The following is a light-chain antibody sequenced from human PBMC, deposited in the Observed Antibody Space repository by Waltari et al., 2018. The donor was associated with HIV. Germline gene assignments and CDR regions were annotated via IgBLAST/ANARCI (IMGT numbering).Light chain of an antibody. CDR2: AAS. Sequence: DNVFTQSPGTLSLSPGERATLSCRASRSVSSNYLTWYQQRPGHAPRLLIYAASTRATAIPDRFSGSGSGTDFTLTISRLEPEDFAVYYCQQYGTSPYTFGQGTKVEI. V-gene: IGKV3-20*01. CDR3: QQYGTSPYT. CDR1: RSVSSNY. J-gene: IGKJ2*01.